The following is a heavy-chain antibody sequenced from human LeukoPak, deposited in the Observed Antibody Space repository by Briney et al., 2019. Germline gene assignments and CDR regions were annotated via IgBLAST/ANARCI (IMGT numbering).Heavy chain of an antibody. J-gene: IGHJ5*02. V-gene: IGHV4-59*08. D-gene: IGHD6-25*01. Sequence: SETLSLTCTVSGGSITSSYWSCIRQTPGKGLEWIGYVYNNGRTSSESTNNSPSLKSRVTISVDTSKNQFSLNLSSVTAADTAVYYCARHQRLAWFDPWGQGTLVTVSS. CDR2: VYNNGRTSSEST. CDR3: ARHQRLAWFDP. CDR1: GGSITSSY.